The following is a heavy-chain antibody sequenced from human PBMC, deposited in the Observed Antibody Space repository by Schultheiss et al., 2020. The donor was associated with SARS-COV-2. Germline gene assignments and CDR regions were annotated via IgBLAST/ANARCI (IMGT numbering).Heavy chain of an antibody. V-gene: IGHV1-18*01. CDR1: GYTFTSYG. CDR2: ISAYNGNT. CDR3: ARENTYKLRFLMSGGVDV. J-gene: IGHJ6*02. D-gene: IGHD3-3*01. Sequence: GESLKISCKASGYTFTSYGISWVRQAPGQGLEWMGWISAYNGNTNYAQKLQGRVTMTTDTSTSTAYMELRSLRSDDTAVYYCARENTYKLRFLMSGGVDVWGQGTTVTVSS.